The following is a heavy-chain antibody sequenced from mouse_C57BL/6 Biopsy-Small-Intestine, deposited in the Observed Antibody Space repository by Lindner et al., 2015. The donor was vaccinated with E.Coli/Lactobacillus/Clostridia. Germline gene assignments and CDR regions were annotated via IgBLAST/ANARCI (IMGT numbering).Heavy chain of an antibody. J-gene: IGHJ4*01. Sequence: SVKVSCKASGYTFTTDYMHWVRQAPGQGLEWMGIINPSGRNTNYAQKFQGRLTMTRDTSTSTVYMELSSLRSEDTAIYYCARDRRMVGVTLDYWGQGTLVTVSS. V-gene: IGHV1-59*01. CDR1: GYTFTTDY. CDR3: ARDRRMVGVTLDY. CDR2: INPSGRNT. D-gene: IGHD1-1*02.